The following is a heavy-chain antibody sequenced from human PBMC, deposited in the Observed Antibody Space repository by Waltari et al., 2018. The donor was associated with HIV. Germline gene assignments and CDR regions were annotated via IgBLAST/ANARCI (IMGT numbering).Heavy chain of an antibody. V-gene: IGHV3-23*01. CDR3: AKGFSGWSTVDA. Sequence: EVQLLESGGDWVQPGGWLRLSCAASGCTFCSYAMSCVRQAPGKGLDWFSASRGSGCSTYYAVSVKGRCTTSRGKSKNTLVLQRNSLRAEDRALYYGAKGFSGWSTVDAWGQGTLVTVSS. CDR2: SRGSGCST. CDR1: GCTFCSYA. D-gene: IGHD6-19*01. J-gene: IGHJ5*02.